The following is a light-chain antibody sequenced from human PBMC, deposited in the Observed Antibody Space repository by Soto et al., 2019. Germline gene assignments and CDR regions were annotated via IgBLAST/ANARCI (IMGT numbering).Light chain of an antibody. J-gene: IGLJ1*01. CDR1: SSNIGGNS. CDR2: DDD. Sequence: SFLTHPRSVSAAPGQRRSISCSGSSSNIGGNSVSWYQQLPGTAPKLLIYDDDKRPSGIPDRFSGSKSGTSATLGINGFQTGAEADYYCGSWDRSLSAYVFGTGTNVTVL. CDR3: GSWDRSLSAYV. V-gene: IGLV1-51*01.